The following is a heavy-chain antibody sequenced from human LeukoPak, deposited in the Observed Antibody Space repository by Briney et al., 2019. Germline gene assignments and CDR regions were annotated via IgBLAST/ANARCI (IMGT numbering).Heavy chain of an antibody. CDR2: VSWNSGTI. D-gene: IGHD3-10*01. V-gene: IGHV3-9*01. CDR3: AKDRGIISDY. Sequence: GWSLRLPCAASGFTFDDYAMHWVRQAPGTGLEWVSGVSWNSGTIGYADSVKGRFTISRDNSKNSLYLQMNSLRAEDTAVYYCAKDRGIISDYWGQGTLVTVSS. J-gene: IGHJ4*02. CDR1: GFTFDDYA.